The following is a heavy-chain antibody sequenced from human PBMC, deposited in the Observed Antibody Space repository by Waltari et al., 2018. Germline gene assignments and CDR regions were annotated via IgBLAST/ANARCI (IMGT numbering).Heavy chain of an antibody. Sequence: EVQLVESGGNLVQPGGSLRLSCAASGFTFGSDWMSWVRQAPGKGRELGATIKKDGTDKYYVDSVKGRFTVSRDNAKKALHLQMNSLRAEDTAVYYCARWSRSLWLGGQGTLVTVSS. CDR3: ARWSRSLWL. CDR1: GFTFGSDW. V-gene: IGHV3-7*01. CDR2: IKKDGTDK. J-gene: IGHJ4*02. D-gene: IGHD3-10*01.